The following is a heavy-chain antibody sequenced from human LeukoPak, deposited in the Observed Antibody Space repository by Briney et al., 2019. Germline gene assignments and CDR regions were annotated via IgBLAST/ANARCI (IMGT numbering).Heavy chain of an antibody. CDR3: AREAVTNDNDAFDI. D-gene: IGHD4-17*01. J-gene: IGHJ3*02. Sequence: SETLSLTCTVSGGSISSYYWSWIRQPPGKGLEWIGYIYYSGSTNYSPSLKSRVTISVDTSKNQFSLKLSSVTAADTAVYYCAREAVTNDNDAFDIWGQGTMVTVSS. CDR2: IYYSGST. V-gene: IGHV4-59*01. CDR1: GGSISSYY.